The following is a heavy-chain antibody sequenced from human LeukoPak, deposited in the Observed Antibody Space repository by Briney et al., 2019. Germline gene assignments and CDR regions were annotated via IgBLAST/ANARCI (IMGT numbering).Heavy chain of an antibody. CDR3: ARDPETQTYYYDSSGSPYFDY. Sequence: GGSLRLSCAASGFTFSSYSMNWVRQAPGKGLEWVSYISSSSSTIYYADSVKGRFTISRDNAKNSLYLQMNSLRAEDTAVYYCARDPETQTYYYDSSGSPYFDYWGQGTLVTVSS. D-gene: IGHD3-22*01. V-gene: IGHV3-48*01. CDR2: ISSSSSTI. J-gene: IGHJ4*02. CDR1: GFTFSSYS.